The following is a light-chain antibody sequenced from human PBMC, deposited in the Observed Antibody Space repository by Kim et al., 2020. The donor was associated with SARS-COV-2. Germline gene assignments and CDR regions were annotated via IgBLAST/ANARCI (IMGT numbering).Light chain of an antibody. CDR1: KLGDKN. V-gene: IGLV3-1*01. Sequence: SYELTQPPSVSVSPGQTASITCSGDKLGDKNVCWYQQKPGQSPVLVIYEYYKRPSGIPERFSGSNSGNTATLTISGTQAMVEADYYCQAWDSNTVVFGGG. CDR2: EYY. CDR3: QAWDSNTVV. J-gene: IGLJ3*02.